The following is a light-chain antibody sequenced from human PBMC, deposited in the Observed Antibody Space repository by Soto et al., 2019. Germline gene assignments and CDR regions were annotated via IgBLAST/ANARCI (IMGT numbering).Light chain of an antibody. CDR2: SNN. J-gene: IGLJ2*01. CDR3: AAWDDSLNGVV. V-gene: IGLV1-44*01. Sequence: QSVLTQPPSASGTPGQRVTISCSGSSSNIGSNTVNWYQQLPGTAPKLLIYSNNQRPSGFPDRFSGSKSGTSASLAISGLQSEDEADSYCAAWDDSLNGVVFGGGTQLTVL. CDR1: SSNIGSNT.